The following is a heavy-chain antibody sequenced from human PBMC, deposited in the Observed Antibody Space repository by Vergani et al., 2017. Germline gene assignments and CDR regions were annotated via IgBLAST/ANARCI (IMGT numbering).Heavy chain of an antibody. CDR2: IFPGDADT. V-gene: IGHV5-51*01. D-gene: IGHD3-10*01. CDR1: GYTFTNYW. J-gene: IGHJ4*02. Sequence: EVRLVQSRPEVKKPGESVKISCETSGYTFTNYWVAWVRQRPGKGLEWMGLIFPGDADTRYSPSFEGQVTISADTSTSTAYVQWPSLKASDTAVYFCARLPRGLRGMSLEYWGQGTLVTVSS. CDR3: ARLPRGLRGMSLEY.